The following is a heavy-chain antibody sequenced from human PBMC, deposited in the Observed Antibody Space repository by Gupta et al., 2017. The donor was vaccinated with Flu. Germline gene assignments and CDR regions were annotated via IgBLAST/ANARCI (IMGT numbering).Heavy chain of an antibody. Sequence: QVQLEQSGPEVEKPGASVSVSCEASGYKFSNYGISWVRQAPGQGLEWLGWISAYNGNREYAEKVQGRLTMTTDTSTSTAYMELGSLRFDDTAVYYCARAPFTGGLQGGMDVWGQGTAVTVSS. CDR3: ARAPFTGGLQGGMDV. CDR2: ISAYNGNR. D-gene: IGHD2-8*02. V-gene: IGHV1-18*01. J-gene: IGHJ6*02. CDR1: GYKFSNYG.